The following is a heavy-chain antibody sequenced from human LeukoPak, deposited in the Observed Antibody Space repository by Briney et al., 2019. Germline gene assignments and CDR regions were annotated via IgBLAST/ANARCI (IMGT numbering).Heavy chain of an antibody. J-gene: IGHJ5*02. CDR1: GGSISSGSYY. Sequence: SQTLSLTCTVSGGSISSGSYYWSWIRQPAGKGLEWIVRIYTSGSTNYNPSLKSRVTISVDTSKNQFSLKLSSVTAADTAVYYCARDRGLAKSQPSGWFDPWGQGTLVTVSS. D-gene: IGHD3-10*01. CDR2: IYTSGST. V-gene: IGHV4-61*02. CDR3: ARDRGLAKSQPSGWFDP.